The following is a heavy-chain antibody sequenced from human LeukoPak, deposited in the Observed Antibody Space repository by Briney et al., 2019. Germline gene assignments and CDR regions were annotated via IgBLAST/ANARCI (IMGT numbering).Heavy chain of an antibody. CDR1: GYTFTGYD. J-gene: IGHJ6*03. CDR2: MNPNSGNT. V-gene: IGHV1-8*03. D-gene: IGHD6-13*01. Sequence: ASVKVSCKASGYTFTGYDINWVRQATGQGLEWMGWMNPNSGNTGYAQKFQGRVTITRNTSISTAYMELSSLRSEDTAVYYCARGWTGYSSSWSDYMDVWGKGTTVTVSS. CDR3: ARGWTGYSSSWSDYMDV.